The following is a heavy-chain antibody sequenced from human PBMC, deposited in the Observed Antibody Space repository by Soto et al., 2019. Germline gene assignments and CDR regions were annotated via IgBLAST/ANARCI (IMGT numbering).Heavy chain of an antibody. D-gene: IGHD2-15*01. J-gene: IGHJ4*02. V-gene: IGHV3-23*01. CDR1: GFTFSSYI. CDR3: ALWRGSSSNWWGPFDD. Sequence: EVQLLESGGGLVQPGESLRLSCAGSGFTFSSYIMSWVRQAPGQGLKWVSAISGSGANTYYADSVKGRFTISRDNSKSMLFLDMNSLRDDDTAEYFCALWRGSSSNWWGPFDDWGQGTLVTVSS. CDR2: ISGSGANT.